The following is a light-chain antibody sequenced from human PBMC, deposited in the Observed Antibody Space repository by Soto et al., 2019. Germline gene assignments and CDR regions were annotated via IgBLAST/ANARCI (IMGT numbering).Light chain of an antibody. J-gene: IGLJ2*01. CDR1: SSDVGGYNF. V-gene: IGLV2-14*01. CDR3: SSYTSRGTLV. CDR2: EVS. Sequence: QSVLTQPASVSGSPGQSITISCTGTSSDVGGYNFVSWYQQHPGKAPKLMSYEVSNRPSGVSYRFSGSKSGNTASLTISGLQDEDEADYYCSSYTSRGTLVFGGGTKLTVL.